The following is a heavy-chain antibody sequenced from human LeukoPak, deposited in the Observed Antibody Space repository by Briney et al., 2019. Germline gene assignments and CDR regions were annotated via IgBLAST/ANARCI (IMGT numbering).Heavy chain of an antibody. Sequence: SVKVSCKASGGTFSSYVFSWVRQAPGQGLEWLGGIIPISGTPNYAQKLQGRVTITTDEPTSTAYMDLSGLRSGDTAMYYCAIQGVGAPGSFDIWGQGTMVTVSS. CDR3: AIQGVGAPGSFDI. V-gene: IGHV1-69*05. D-gene: IGHD1-26*01. CDR1: GGTFSSYV. J-gene: IGHJ3*02. CDR2: IIPISGTP.